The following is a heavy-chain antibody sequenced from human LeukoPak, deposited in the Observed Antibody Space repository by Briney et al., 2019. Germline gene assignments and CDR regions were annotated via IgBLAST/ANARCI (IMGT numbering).Heavy chain of an antibody. CDR3: ARLAAGGYFDY. D-gene: IGHD1-26*01. J-gene: IGHJ4*02. CDR1: GGSISSSSYY. Sequence: SETLSLTCTASGGSISSSSYYWGWIRQPPGKGLEWIGSIYYSGSTYYNPSLKSRVTISVDTSKNQFSLKLSSVTAADTAVYYCARLAAGGYFDYWGQGTLVTVSS. V-gene: IGHV4-39*01. CDR2: IYYSGST.